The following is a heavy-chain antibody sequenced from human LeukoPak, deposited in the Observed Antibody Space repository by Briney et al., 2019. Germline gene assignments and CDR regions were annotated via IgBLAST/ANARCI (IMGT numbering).Heavy chain of an antibody. Sequence: SETLSLTCTVSGGSISSYYWGWIRQPPGKGLEWIGSIYYSGSTYYNPSLKSRVTISVDTSKNQFSLKLSSVTAADTAVYYCARHYITAAADAFDIWGQGTMVTVSS. CDR3: ARHYITAAADAFDI. CDR1: GGSISSYY. D-gene: IGHD6-13*01. J-gene: IGHJ3*02. CDR2: IYYSGST. V-gene: IGHV4-39*01.